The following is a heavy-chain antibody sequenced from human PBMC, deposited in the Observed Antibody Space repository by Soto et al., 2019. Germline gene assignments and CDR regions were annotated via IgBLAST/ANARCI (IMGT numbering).Heavy chain of an antibody. D-gene: IGHD6-13*01. V-gene: IGHV1-2*04. CDR2: INPNSGDT. J-gene: IGHJ6*03. CDR3: ARGGHIAAAGNYILPYYMDV. Sequence: ASVKVSCKASGYTFTGYYMHWVRQAPGQGLEWMGWINPNSGDTNYAQKFQGWVTMTRDTSISTAYMELSRLRSDDTAVYYCARGGHIAAAGNYILPYYMDVWGKGTTVTVSS. CDR1: GYTFTGYY.